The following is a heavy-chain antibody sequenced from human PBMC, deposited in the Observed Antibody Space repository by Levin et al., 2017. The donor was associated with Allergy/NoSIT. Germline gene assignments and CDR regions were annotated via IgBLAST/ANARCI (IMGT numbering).Heavy chain of an antibody. V-gene: IGHV3-48*01. Sequence: GGSLRLSCAASGFTFSTYTMNWVRQAPGKGLEWLAYISSSSTTIYYADSLKGRFTISRDNAKNSLFLQMNSLTAEDTAEYYCARDLIRYFDQWGQGTLVTVSS. J-gene: IGHJ4*02. CDR2: ISSSSTTI. CDR3: ARDLIRYFDQ. CDR1: GFTFSTYT.